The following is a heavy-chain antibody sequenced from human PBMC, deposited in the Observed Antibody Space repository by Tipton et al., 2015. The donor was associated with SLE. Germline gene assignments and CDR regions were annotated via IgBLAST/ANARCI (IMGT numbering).Heavy chain of an antibody. D-gene: IGHD3-16*01. Sequence: TLSLTCAVYGGSFSDYYWTWIRQAPGKGLEWIGEINHSESTNDNPSLRSRVIMSVDTSKNQFSLKLRSVTAADTAVYYCARDPGERTFDIWGQGTMVAVSS. CDR1: GGSFSDYY. V-gene: IGHV4-34*01. CDR3: ARDPGERTFDI. CDR2: INHSEST. J-gene: IGHJ3*02.